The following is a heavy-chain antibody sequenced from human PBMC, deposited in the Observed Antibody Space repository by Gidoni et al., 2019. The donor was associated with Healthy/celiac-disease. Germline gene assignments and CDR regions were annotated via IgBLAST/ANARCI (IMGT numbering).Heavy chain of an antibody. CDR1: GFPLSNARMG. Sequence: QVTLTESGPVLVKPTETLTLTCTVYGFPLSNARMGVSWIRQPPGKSLEWLAHSFSNDEKSYSTSLKSRLTISKDTSKSQVVLTMTNMDPVDTATYYCARISRDIVALDYWGQGTLVTVSS. J-gene: IGHJ4*02. D-gene: IGHD5-12*01. CDR3: ARISRDIVALDY. V-gene: IGHV2-26*01. CDR2: SFSNDEK.